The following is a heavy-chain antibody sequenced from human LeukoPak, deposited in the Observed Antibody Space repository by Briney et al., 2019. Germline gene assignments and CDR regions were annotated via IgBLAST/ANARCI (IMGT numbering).Heavy chain of an antibody. CDR3: AKDVGKWESLHFFDY. V-gene: IGHV3-23*01. D-gene: IGHD1-26*01. CDR1: GFTLSTNA. J-gene: IGHJ4*02. Sequence: TGGSLRLSCLTSGFTLSTNAMSWVRQAPGKGLEWVSGISGSGASTYYADSVKGRFTIPRDDSRTTLYLQMNSLRGDDTAVYYCAKDVGKWESLHFFDYWGQGTLVTVSS. CDR2: ISGSGAST.